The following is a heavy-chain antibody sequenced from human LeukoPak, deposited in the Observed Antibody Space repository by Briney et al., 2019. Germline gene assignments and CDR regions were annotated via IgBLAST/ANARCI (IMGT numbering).Heavy chain of an antibody. J-gene: IGHJ3*02. V-gene: IGHV3-53*01. D-gene: IGHD2-15*01. CDR2: IYSGGST. Sequence: GGSLRLSCAASGFTVSSNYMSWVRQAPGKGVEWVSVIYSGGSTYSAASVKGRFTISRDNSKNTLYLQMNSLRAEDTAVYYCARMTLLAFDIWGQGTMVTVSS. CDR1: GFTVSSNY. CDR3: ARMTLLAFDI.